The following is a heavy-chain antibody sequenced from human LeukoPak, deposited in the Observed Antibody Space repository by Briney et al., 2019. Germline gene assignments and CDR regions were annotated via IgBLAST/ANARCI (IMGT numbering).Heavy chain of an antibody. Sequence: PGGSLRLSCAAPGFTFSSYAMSWVRQAPGKGLEWVSAISGSGGSTYYADSVKGRFTISRDNSKNTLYLQMNSLRAEDTAVYYCAKDRRGEYQLLFAVYFDYWGQGTLVTVSS. CDR1: GFTFSSYA. CDR2: ISGSGGST. CDR3: AKDRRGEYQLLFAVYFDY. J-gene: IGHJ4*02. D-gene: IGHD2-2*01. V-gene: IGHV3-23*01.